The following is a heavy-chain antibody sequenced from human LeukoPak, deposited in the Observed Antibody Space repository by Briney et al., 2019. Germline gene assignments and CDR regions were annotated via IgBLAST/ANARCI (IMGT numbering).Heavy chain of an antibody. Sequence: GGSLRLSCAASGFTFSSYAMHWVRQAPGKRLEYVSAISSNGGSTYYANSVKGRFTISRDNSKNTLYLQMGSLRAEDMAVYYCARAFMTTVTTDYYYYYYMDVWGKGTTVTVSS. CDR3: ARAFMTTVTTDYYYYYYMDV. CDR2: ISSNGGST. J-gene: IGHJ6*03. CDR1: GFTFSSYA. V-gene: IGHV3-64*01. D-gene: IGHD4-11*01.